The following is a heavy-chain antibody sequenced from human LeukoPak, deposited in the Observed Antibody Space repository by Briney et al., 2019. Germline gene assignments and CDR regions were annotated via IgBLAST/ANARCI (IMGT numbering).Heavy chain of an antibody. CDR1: GFTFDDYA. D-gene: IGHD1-26*01. V-gene: IGHV3-9*01. CDR3: AKDTISGGVSGSYDY. CDR2: ISWNSGSI. J-gene: IGHJ4*02. Sequence: GGSLRLSCAASGFTFDDYAMHWVRQAPGKGLEWVSGISWNSGSIGYADSVKGRFTISRDNAKNSLYPQMNSLRAEDTALYYCAKDTISGGVSGSYDYWGQGTLVTVSS.